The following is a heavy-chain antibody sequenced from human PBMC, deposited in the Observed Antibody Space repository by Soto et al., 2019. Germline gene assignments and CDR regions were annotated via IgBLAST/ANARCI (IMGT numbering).Heavy chain of an antibody. CDR2: ISFSGGTI. J-gene: IGHJ6*02. Sequence: VGSMRLSCAASGFSFSDYEMNWVRQAPGKGLEWIAHISFSGGTIYYADSVKGRFSISRDNSKNFLYLQMSGLRADDSAVYYCTRGAGFFYGVDVWGLGTTVTVSS. CDR1: GFSFSDYE. V-gene: IGHV3-48*03. D-gene: IGHD3-10*01. CDR3: TRGAGFFYGVDV.